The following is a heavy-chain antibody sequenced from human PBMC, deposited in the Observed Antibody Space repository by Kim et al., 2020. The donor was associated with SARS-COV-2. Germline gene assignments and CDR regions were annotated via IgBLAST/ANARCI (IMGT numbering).Heavy chain of an antibody. CDR1: GYSISSGYY. CDR3: ARAAGFGEFAFDI. CDR2: IYHSGST. Sequence: SETLSLTCTVSGYSISSGYYWGWIRQPPGKGLEWIGSIYHSGSTYYNPSLKSRVTISVDTSKNQFSLKLSSVTAADTAVYYCARAAGFGEFAFDIWGQGT. J-gene: IGHJ3*02. D-gene: IGHD3-10*01. V-gene: IGHV4-38-2*02.